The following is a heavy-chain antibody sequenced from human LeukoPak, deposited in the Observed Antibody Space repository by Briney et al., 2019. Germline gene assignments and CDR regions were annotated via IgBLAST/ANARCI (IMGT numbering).Heavy chain of an antibody. CDR1: GGTFSSYA. D-gene: IGHD3-22*01. J-gene: IGHJ4*02. CDR2: IIPIFGTA. V-gene: IGHV1-69*13. CDR3: ARGGYDTSGFYSPYYFDY. Sequence: GASVKVSCKASGGTFSSYAISWVRQAPGQGLEWMGGIIPIFGTANYAQKFQGRVTITADESTSTAYMELSSLRSEDTAVYYCARGGYDTSGFYSPYYFDYWGQGTLVTVSS.